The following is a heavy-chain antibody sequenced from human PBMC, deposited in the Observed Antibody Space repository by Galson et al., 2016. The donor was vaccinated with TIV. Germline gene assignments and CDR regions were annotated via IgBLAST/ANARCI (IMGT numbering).Heavy chain of an antibody. V-gene: IGHV1-69*13. D-gene: IGHD3-22*01. CDR3: ARGSDYYDGSGYQN. J-gene: IGHJ4*02. CDR2: IIAIFGTT. CDR1: GGIFNSYA. Sequence: QSGAEVKKPGASVKVSCKASGGIFNSYAISWVRQAPGQGLEWMGRIIAIFGTTNYAQKFQGRVTITADESTRTVYMELRSLISEDTAVYYCARGSDYYDGSGYQNGGQGTLVTVSS.